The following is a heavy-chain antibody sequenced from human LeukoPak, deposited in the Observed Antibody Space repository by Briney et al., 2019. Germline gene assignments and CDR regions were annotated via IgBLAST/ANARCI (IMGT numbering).Heavy chain of an antibody. CDR2: IRGSGSGT. J-gene: IGHJ6*03. Sequence: GGTLRLSCAASGFTFSTYGMSWVRQEPGQGLEWVSSIRGSGSGTYYADSVKGRFTISRDNSKDTLYLQMNSLRAEDTAVYFCAGAATDYYFYMDVWGKGTMVTISS. D-gene: IGHD1-26*01. CDR3: AGAATDYYFYMDV. CDR1: GFTFSTYG. V-gene: IGHV3-23*01.